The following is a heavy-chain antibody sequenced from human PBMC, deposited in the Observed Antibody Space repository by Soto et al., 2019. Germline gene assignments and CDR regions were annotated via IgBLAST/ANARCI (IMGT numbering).Heavy chain of an antibody. CDR2: ISETGRGT. V-gene: IGHV3-23*01. J-gene: IGHJ6*02. Sequence: EAQLSESGGGLVQPGGSLRLSCAASGFTFRKYGMAWVRQAPGKGLEWVSGISETGRGTNYADSVRGRFTISRDNSKKTLDLLMKSLRAEDTAVYYCVKDRATIYGVIWKYGLDVWGQGTTVSVSS. CDR1: GFTFRKYG. CDR3: VKDRATIYGVIWKYGLDV. D-gene: IGHD3-3*01.